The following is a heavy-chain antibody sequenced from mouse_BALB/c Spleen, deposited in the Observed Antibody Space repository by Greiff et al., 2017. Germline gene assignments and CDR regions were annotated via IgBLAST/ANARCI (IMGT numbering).Heavy chain of an antibody. CDR1: GYTFSSYW. Sequence: QVQLQQSGAELMKPGASVKISCKATGYTFSSYWMAWVQQRPGDGLEWIGEILPGSGSTNYNEKVKGKAPFTADTSSNTAYMQLSSLTSDDSAVCDGAREVDGFWGQGTLVTVSA. V-gene: IGHV1-9*01. CDR3: AREVDGF. CDR2: ILPGSGST. D-gene: IGHD1-1*02. J-gene: IGHJ3*02.